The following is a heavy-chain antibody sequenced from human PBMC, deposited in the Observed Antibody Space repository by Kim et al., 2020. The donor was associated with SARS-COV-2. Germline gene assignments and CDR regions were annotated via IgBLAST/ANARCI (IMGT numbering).Heavy chain of an antibody. J-gene: IGHJ4*02. CDR3: ARGFKGRIQLGGALDY. Sequence: KFQGRVTMTRDTSTSTVYMELSSLRSEDTAVYYCARGFKGRIQLGGALDYWGQGTLVTVSS. D-gene: IGHD5-18*01. V-gene: IGHV1-46*01.